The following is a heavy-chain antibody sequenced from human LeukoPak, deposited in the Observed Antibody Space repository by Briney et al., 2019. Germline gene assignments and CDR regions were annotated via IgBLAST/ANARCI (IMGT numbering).Heavy chain of an antibody. CDR3: ARGAGIALFDY. J-gene: IGHJ4*02. Sequence: GRSLRLSCAASGFTFSSYAMHWVRQAPGKGLEWVAVISYDGSNKYYADSVKGRFTISRDNSKNTLYLQMNSLRAEDTAVYYCARGAGIALFDYWGQGTLVTVSS. D-gene: IGHD6-13*01. V-gene: IGHV3-30-3*01. CDR1: GFTFSSYA. CDR2: ISYDGSNK.